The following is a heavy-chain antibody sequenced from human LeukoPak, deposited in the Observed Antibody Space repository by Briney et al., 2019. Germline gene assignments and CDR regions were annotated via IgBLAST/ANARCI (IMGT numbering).Heavy chain of an antibody. D-gene: IGHD3-10*01. V-gene: IGHV4-39*01. Sequence: PSETLSLTCTVSGGSISSSSYYWGWIRQPPGKGLEWIGSIYYSGSTYYNPSLKSRVTISVDTSKNQFSLKLSSVTAADTAVYYCARGLWFGEYPPGYWGQGTLVTVSS. CDR1: GGSISSSSYY. J-gene: IGHJ4*02. CDR3: ARGLWFGEYPPGY. CDR2: IYYSGST.